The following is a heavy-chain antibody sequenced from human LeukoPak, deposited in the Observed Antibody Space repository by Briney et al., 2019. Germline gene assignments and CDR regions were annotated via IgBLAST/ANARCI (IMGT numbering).Heavy chain of an antibody. J-gene: IGHJ4*02. V-gene: IGHV3-11*03. CDR2: ISSSSSYT. D-gene: IGHD3-22*01. CDR3: ASHYYDSSGYFDY. CDR1: GFTFSDYY. Sequence: GGSLRLSCAASGFTFSDYYMSWIRQAPGKGLEWASYISSSSSYTNYADSVKGRFTISRDNAKNSLYLQMNSLRAEDMAVYYCASHYYDSSGYFDYWGQGTLVTVSS.